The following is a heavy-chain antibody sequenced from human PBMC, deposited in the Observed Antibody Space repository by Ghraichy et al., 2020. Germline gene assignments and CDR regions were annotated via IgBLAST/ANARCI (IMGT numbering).Heavy chain of an antibody. CDR3: ARGYFSSWYYFDL. Sequence: ESLNISCTVSRGSVSSNSHYWSWIRQPPGKEMQWIAYIYYNGSTNYNPSLKSRVAISMDASKNEFSLKLTSVTTAETAVYYCARGYFSSWYYFDLWGQGALVTVSS. V-gene: IGHV4-61*01. CDR1: RGSVSSNSHY. J-gene: IGHJ4*02. CDR2: IYYNGST. D-gene: IGHD6-13*01.